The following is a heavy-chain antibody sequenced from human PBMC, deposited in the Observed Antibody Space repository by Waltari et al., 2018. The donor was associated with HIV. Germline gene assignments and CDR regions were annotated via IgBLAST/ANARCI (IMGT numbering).Heavy chain of an antibody. V-gene: IGHV1-18*04. CDR2: ISASHEDT. D-gene: IGHD3-10*01. J-gene: IGHJ4*02. Sequence: QVLLVQSGSEVKNIVASVTVSCQVSGYSFRTAHLPWVRQAPEQGFEWLRWISASHEDTKFAQRLQGRMSMTTDTITRTAFMEGRNLRSDDTAIYYCARVSSESRSSHFDCWGQGTPVTVSS. CDR1: GYSFRTAH. CDR3: ARVSSESRSSHFDC.